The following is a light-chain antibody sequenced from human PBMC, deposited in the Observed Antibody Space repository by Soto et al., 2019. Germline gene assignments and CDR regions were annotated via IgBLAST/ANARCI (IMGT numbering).Light chain of an antibody. V-gene: IGKV1-5*03. CDR3: QQDNSRRT. J-gene: IGKJ1*01. CDR1: QHISSW. Sequence: DIQMTQSPSTLSASVGDRVTITCRASQHISSWLAWYQQNPGKAPKLLIYKATSLESWVPSRLSGSGSGTEFPLSISSLQPDDFASYYCQQDNSRRTFGQGTKVEIQ. CDR2: KAT.